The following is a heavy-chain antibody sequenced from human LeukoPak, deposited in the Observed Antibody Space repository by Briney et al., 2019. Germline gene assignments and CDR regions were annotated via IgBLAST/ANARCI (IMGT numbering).Heavy chain of an antibody. CDR3: ARRYGGSYCTNGVCHQDY. CDR1: GFTFSSYW. CDR2: IKQDGSEK. D-gene: IGHD2-8*01. Sequence: GGSLRLSCAASGFTFSSYWMSWVRQAPGKGLEWVANIKQDGSEKYYVDSVEGRFTISRDNAKNSLYLQMNSLRAEDTAVYYCARRYGGSYCTNGVCHQDYWGQGTLVTVSS. V-gene: IGHV3-7*01. J-gene: IGHJ4*02.